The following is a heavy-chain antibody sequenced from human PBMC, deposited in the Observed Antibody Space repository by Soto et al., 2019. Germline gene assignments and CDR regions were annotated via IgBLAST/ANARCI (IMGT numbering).Heavy chain of an antibody. CDR2: IIPIFGTA. J-gene: IGHJ4*01. CDR3: ARAHVMVVAGSTFDY. D-gene: IGHD6-19*01. CDR1: GGTFSSYP. V-gene: IGHV1-69*13. Sequence: SSAKVSCKASGGTFSSYPISWVRQAPGQGLEWMGGIIPIFGTANYAQKFQGRVTITANESNNQFSLKLTSMTAADTAVYYCARAHVMVVAGSTFDYWGHGTLVTVSS.